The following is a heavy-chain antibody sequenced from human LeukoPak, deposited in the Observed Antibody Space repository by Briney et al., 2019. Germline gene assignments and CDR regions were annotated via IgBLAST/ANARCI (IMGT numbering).Heavy chain of an antibody. CDR1: GFTFGDYT. CDR3: AKGYTFHGVAHDSGYFDY. J-gene: IGHJ4*02. D-gene: IGHD3-3*01. Sequence: PGGSLRLSCVTSGFTFGDYTMHWVRQVPGKGLEWLSGITWDGGNIAYADSVKGRFTISRDNAKSSLYLQMNSLRNEDMAFYFSAKGYTFHGVAHDSGYFDYWGQGTLVTVSS. CDR2: ITWDGGNI. V-gene: IGHV3-9*03.